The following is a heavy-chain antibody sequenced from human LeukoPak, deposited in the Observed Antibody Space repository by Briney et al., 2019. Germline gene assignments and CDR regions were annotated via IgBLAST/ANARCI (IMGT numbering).Heavy chain of an antibody. D-gene: IGHD2-15*01. CDR2: ISRGGDAI. Sequence: GGSLRLSCAASGFTFSTYSMNWVRQAPGKGLEWVSYISRGGDAIYYADSVKGRFTISRDNAKNSLYLQMNSLRDEDTAVYYCARKLGYCSGGTCYTPSRNAFDIWGQGTMVTVSS. CDR3: ARKLGYCSGGTCYTPSRNAFDI. J-gene: IGHJ3*02. CDR1: GFTFSTYS. V-gene: IGHV3-48*02.